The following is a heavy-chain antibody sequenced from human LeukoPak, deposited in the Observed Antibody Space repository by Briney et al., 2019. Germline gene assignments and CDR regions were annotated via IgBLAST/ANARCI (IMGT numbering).Heavy chain of an antibody. Sequence: PGRSLRLSCAAPGFTFSSYGMHWVRQAPGKGLEWVAVISYDGSNKYYADSVKGRFTISRDNSKNTLYLQMNSLRVEDTAVCYCAPEGDGYILFDYWGQGTLVTVSS. CDR3: APEGDGYILFDY. CDR1: GFTFSSYG. V-gene: IGHV3-30*03. J-gene: IGHJ4*02. D-gene: IGHD5-24*01. CDR2: ISYDGSNK.